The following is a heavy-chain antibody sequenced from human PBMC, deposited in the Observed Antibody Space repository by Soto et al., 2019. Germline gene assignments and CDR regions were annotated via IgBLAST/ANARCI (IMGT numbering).Heavy chain of an antibody. CDR3: AIELVVPAARWFDP. CDR2: ISSSSSTI. D-gene: IGHD2-2*01. J-gene: IGHJ5*02. V-gene: IGHV3-48*02. CDR1: GFTFSSYS. Sequence: EVPLVESGGGLVQPGGSLRLSCEASGFTFSSYSMNLVRQAPGKGLEGVSYISSSSSTIYYADSVKGRFTIARDNAKNSLYLQMNSLRDEGTAVYYCAIELVVPAARWFDPWGQGTLVTVSS.